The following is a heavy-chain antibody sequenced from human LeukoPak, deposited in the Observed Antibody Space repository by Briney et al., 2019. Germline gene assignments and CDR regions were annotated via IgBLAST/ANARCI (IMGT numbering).Heavy chain of an antibody. J-gene: IGHJ4*02. CDR2: IYSGGST. CDR1: GFTVSSNY. D-gene: IGHD1-7*01. V-gene: IGHV3-53*01. CDR3: ARYNWNYDYFDY. Sequence: GGSLRLSCAASGFTVSSNYMSWVRQAPGKGLEWVSVIYSGGSTYYADSVKGRFTTSRDNAKNTLYLQMNSLRAEDTAVYYCARYNWNYDYFDYWGQGTLVTVSS.